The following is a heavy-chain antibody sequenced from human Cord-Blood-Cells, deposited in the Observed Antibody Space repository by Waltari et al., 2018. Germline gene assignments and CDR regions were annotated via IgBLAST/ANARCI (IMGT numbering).Heavy chain of an antibody. CDR3: AKDLGYGGNSDY. Sequence: EVQLLESGGGLVQPGGSLSLSCAASGFTFSSSAMSWVRQAPGQGLEWVSAISGSGGSTYDADSVKGRFTISRDNSKKTLYLQMNSLRAEDTAVYYCAKDLGYGGNSDYWGQGTLVTVSS. V-gene: IGHV3-23*01. CDR2: ISGSGGST. J-gene: IGHJ4*02. D-gene: IGHD4-17*01. CDR1: GFTFSSSA.